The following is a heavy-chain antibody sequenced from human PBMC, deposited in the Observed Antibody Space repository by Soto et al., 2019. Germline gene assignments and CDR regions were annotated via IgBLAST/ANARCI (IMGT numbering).Heavy chain of an antibody. CDR3: AKDLMVVAARTGYGMDV. J-gene: IGHJ6*02. Sequence: LRLSCAASGFTFISYAMSWVRQAPGKGLEWVSAISGSGGSTYYADSVKGRFTISRDNSKNTLYLQMNSLRAEDTAVYYCAKDLMVVAARTGYGMDVWGQGTTVTVSS. CDR2: ISGSGGST. V-gene: IGHV3-23*01. CDR1: GFTFISYA. D-gene: IGHD2-15*01.